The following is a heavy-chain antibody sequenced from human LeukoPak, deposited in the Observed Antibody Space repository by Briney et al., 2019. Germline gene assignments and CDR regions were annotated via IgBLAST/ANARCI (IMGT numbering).Heavy chain of an antibody. CDR2: IYFRGST. CDR3: ARHSARGLDY. CDR1: GGSIRTSY. J-gene: IGHJ4*02. Sequence: SEALSLTCTDPGGSIRTSYWSWIRQPPRKRREWIGHIYFRGSTNYSPSLESRVTISLDPSNTQFSLNLNSVTAADTAVYYCARHSARGLDYWGQGTLVTVSS. V-gene: IGHV4-59*08. D-gene: IGHD3-10*01.